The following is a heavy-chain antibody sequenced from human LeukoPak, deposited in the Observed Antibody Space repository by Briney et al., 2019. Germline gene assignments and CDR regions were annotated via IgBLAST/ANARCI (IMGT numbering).Heavy chain of an antibody. V-gene: IGHV3-23*01. D-gene: IGHD4-17*01. Sequence: PGGSLRLSCAASGFTFSTYVMSWVRQAPGKGLEWVSAISGSGDQTYYADSVKGRFTFSRDNSNNILHLQMHSLRADDTAVYYCATQPESYGDSASYFHHWGQGTLVTVSS. CDR3: ATQPESYGDSASYFHH. CDR1: GFTFSTYV. CDR2: ISGSGDQT. J-gene: IGHJ1*01.